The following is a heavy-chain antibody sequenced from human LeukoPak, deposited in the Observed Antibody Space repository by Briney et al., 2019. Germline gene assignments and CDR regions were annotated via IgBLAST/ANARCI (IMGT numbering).Heavy chain of an antibody. Sequence: ASVKVSCKASGYTFTGYYMHWVRQAPGQGLEWMGRINPNSGGTNYAQKFQGRVTMTRDTSISTAYMELSRLRCDDTGVYYCARGRRDGYNFGDYWGQETLVSVSS. CDR1: GYTFTGYY. D-gene: IGHD5-24*01. CDR2: INPNSGGT. J-gene: IGHJ4*02. CDR3: ARGRRDGYNFGDY. V-gene: IGHV1-2*05.